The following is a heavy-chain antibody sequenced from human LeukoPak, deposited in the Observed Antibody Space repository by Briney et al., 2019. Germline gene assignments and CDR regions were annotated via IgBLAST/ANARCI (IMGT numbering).Heavy chain of an antibody. CDR2: ISSTGRTI. CDR3: ARRTVTTLPYAMDV. J-gene: IGHJ6*02. V-gene: IGHV3-48*01. Sequence: GGSLRLSCAASGFTFSTCIMNWVRQAPGKGLDWFSYISSTGRTIWYADSVKGRFTISRDNAKNSLYLQLNRLRAEDTAVYYCARRTVTTLPYAMDVWGQGTTVTVSS. D-gene: IGHD4-11*01. CDR1: GFTFSTCI.